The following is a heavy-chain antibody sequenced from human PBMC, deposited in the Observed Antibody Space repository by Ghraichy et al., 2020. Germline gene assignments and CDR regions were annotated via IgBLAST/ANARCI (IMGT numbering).Heavy chain of an antibody. V-gene: IGHV4-59*01. D-gene: IGHD3-16*01. Sequence: SENLSLTCTVSGGSISSYYWSWIRQPPGKGLEWIGYIYYSGSTNYNPSLKSRVTISVDTSKNQFSLKLSSVTAADTAVYYCAGGDGGGSPDAFDIWGQGTMVTVSS. CDR3: AGGDGGGSPDAFDI. CDR2: IYYSGST. J-gene: IGHJ3*02. CDR1: GGSISSYY.